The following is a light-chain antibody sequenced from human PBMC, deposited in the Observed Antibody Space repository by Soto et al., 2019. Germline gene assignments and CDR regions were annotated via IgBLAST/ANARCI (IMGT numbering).Light chain of an antibody. CDR1: QSVSSW. J-gene: IGKJ1*01. CDR3: QQYSAFWGT. V-gene: IGKV1-5*01. Sequence: DIQMTQSPSTLSASVGDRVTITGRASQSVSSWLAWYQQKPGKAPKLLIYDASTLESGVPSRFSGSGSGTEFTLTISSLQPDDFATYFCQQYSAFWGTFGQGTKVEIK. CDR2: DAS.